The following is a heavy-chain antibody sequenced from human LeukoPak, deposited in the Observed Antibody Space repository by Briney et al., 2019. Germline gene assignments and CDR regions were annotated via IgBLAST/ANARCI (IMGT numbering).Heavy chain of an antibody. Sequence: SVKVSCKASGGTFSSYAFSWVRQAPGQGLEWMGGIIPIFDTADYAQKFQGRVTITADKSTSTAYMELSSLRSEDTAVYYCARVVGLTGYSSSWYSGYYYYMDVWGKGTTVTVSS. CDR3: ARVVGLTGYSSSWYSGYYYYMDV. V-gene: IGHV1-69*06. CDR2: IIPIFDTA. J-gene: IGHJ6*03. D-gene: IGHD6-13*01. CDR1: GGTFSSYA.